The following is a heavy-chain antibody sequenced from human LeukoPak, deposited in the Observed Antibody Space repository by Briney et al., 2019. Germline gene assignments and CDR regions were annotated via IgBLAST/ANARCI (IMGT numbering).Heavy chain of an antibody. V-gene: IGHV4-34*01. CDR3: ARGWITFGGVITN. J-gene: IGHJ4*02. Sequence: SETLSLTCAVYGGSFSGYYWSWIRQPPGKGLEWIGEINHSGTTDYNPSLKSRVTISVDTSKNQFSLKLSSVTAADMAVYYCARGWITFGGVITNWGQGTLVTVSS. CDR2: INHSGTT. CDR1: GGSFSGYY. D-gene: IGHD3-16*02.